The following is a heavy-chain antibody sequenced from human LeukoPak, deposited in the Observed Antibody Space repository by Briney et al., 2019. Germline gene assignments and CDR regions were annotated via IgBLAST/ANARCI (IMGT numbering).Heavy chain of an antibody. CDR1: GASISSYY. CDR2: IFPSGSI. Sequence: SETLSLTCTVSGASISSYYWSWFRRLPGKGLEWIAYIFPSGSINFNPSLKSRVSISVDGSKNNFSLDLSSVTAADTAVYYCARRRDETATAAGYYHMDVWGKGTTVTVSS. D-gene: IGHD3-22*01. V-gene: IGHV4-4*09. J-gene: IGHJ6*03. CDR3: ARRRDETATAAGYYHMDV.